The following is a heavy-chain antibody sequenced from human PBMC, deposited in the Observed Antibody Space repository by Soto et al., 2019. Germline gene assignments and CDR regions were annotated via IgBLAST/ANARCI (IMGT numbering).Heavy chain of an antibody. CDR2: TYYRSKWYN. D-gene: IGHD3-16*01. J-gene: IGHJ5*02. Sequence: SQTLSLTRAISGVSVSSNSAAWNWIRQSPSRGLEWLGRTYYRSKWYNDYAVSVKSRITINPDTSKNQFSLQLNSVTPKDTAVYSGERGGGSKTGFAPWGQGTRVPVSS. V-gene: IGHV6-1*01. CDR1: GVSVSSNSAA. CDR3: ERGGGSKTGFAP.